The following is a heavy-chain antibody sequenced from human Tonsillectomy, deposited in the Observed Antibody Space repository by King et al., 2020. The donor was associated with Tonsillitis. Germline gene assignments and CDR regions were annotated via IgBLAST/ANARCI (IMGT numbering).Heavy chain of an antibody. V-gene: IGHV4-30-4*01. J-gene: IGHJ6*03. Sequence: VQLQESGPGLVKPSQTLSLTCTVSGGSISSGDYYWSWIRQPPGKGLEWIGYIYYSGSTYYNPSLKSRLTISIDTSENQFSLKLSSVTAADTAVYYCARTLAYYYMDVWGKGTTVTVSS. CDR2: IYYSGST. CDR1: GGSISSGDYY. CDR3: ARTLAYYYMDV.